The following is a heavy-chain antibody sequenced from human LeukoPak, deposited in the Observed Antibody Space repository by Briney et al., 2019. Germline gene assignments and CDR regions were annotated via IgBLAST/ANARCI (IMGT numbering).Heavy chain of an antibody. CDR1: GSTFGRYW. V-gene: IGHV3-7*01. J-gene: IGHJ3*02. CDR3: TRDQGYCSGGRCYSVFDI. D-gene: IGHD2-15*01. CDR2: IKEDGSER. Sequence: GGSLRLSCAVSGSTFGRYWMGWVRQAPGKGLEWVSHIKEDGSERYYADSVKGRFIMSRDNAKNAVYLQVNSLPAEDTAVYYCTRDQGYCSGGRCYSVFDIWGEGTMVSVSS.